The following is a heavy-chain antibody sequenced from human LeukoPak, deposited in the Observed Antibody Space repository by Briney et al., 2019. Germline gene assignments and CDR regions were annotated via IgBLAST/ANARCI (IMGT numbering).Heavy chain of an antibody. V-gene: IGHV1-69*13. D-gene: IGHD3-3*01. CDR2: IIPIFGAA. CDR1: GGTFSSYA. CDR3: ARDGFWSGYNYYYYYMDV. J-gene: IGHJ6*03. Sequence: GASVKVSCKASGGTFSSYAISWVRQAPGQGLEWMGGIIPIFGAANYAQKFQGRVTITADESTSTAYMELSSLRSEDTAVYYCARDGFWSGYNYYYYYMDVWGKGTTVTVSS.